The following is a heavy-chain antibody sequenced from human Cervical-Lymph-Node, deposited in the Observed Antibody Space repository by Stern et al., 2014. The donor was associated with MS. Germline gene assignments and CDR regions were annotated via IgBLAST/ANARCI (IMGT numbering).Heavy chain of an antibody. CDR3: ARQAVAGRVYRFDP. CDR1: GGSISSSSYY. CDR2: IYYSGST. D-gene: IGHD6-19*01. V-gene: IGHV4-39*01. Sequence: VQLVESGPGLVKPSETLSLTCTVSGGSISSSSYYWGWIRQPPGKGLEWIGSIYYSGSTYYNPSLKSRVTISVDTSKNPFSLNLSSGTAADTAVYYCARQAVAGRVYRFDPWGQGTLVTVSS. J-gene: IGHJ5*02.